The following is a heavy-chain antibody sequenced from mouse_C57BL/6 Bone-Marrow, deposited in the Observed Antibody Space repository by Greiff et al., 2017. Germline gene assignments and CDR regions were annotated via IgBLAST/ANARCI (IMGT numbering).Heavy chain of an antibody. Sequence: QVTLKVSGPGILQPSQTLSLTCSFSGFSLSTFGLGVGWLRQPSGQGLEWLAHIWWDDDKYYNPALKRRITISKDTSKTQVFLKIASVETADTATYYCARMTMVTTGFAYWGQGTLVTVSA. D-gene: IGHD2-2*01. CDR2: IWWDDDK. CDR1: GFSLSTFGLG. J-gene: IGHJ3*01. V-gene: IGHV8-8*01. CDR3: ARMTMVTTGFAY.